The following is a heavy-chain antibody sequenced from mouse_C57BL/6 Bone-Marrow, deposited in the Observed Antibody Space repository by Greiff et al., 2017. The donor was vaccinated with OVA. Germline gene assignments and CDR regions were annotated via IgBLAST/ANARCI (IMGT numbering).Heavy chain of an antibody. D-gene: IGHD2-4*01. CDR1: GFSLTSYA. J-gene: IGHJ1*03. CDR3: ARNLITTSGWYFDV. V-gene: IGHV2-9-1*01. Sequence: VHLVESGPGLVAPSQSLSITCTVSGFSLTSYAISWVRQPPGKGLEWLGVIWTGGGTNYNSALKSRLSISKDNSKSQVFLKMNSLQTDDTARYYCARNLITTSGWYFDVWGTGTTVTVSS. CDR2: IWTGGGT.